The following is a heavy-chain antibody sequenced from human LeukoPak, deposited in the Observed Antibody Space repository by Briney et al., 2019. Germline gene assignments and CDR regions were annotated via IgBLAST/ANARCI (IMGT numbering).Heavy chain of an antibody. V-gene: IGHV3-74*01. CDR2: MDADGTNI. D-gene: IGHD3-10*02. J-gene: IGHJ6*04. Sequence: GGSLRLSCVASGFTFKNSWMNWVRQAPGKGLVWVSRMDADGTNIHYVDSVKGRFTISRDNAKNSLYLQMNSLRAEDTAVYYCAELGITMIGGVWGKGTTVTISS. CDR1: GFTFKNSW. CDR3: AELGITMIGGV.